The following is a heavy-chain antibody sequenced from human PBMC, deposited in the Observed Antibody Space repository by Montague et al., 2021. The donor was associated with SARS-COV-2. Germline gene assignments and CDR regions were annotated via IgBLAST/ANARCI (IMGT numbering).Heavy chain of an antibody. Sequence: SETLSLTCAVHGGSFSGYYWKWIRQRPGKGLEWIGEINRGGSTNYNPSLKNRLTISADTSKNQFSLKLTSGAATDTAVYYCARLRDGVVPSPILGIGPYFTYYYMDVWGKGTTVTVS. CDR2: INRGGST. J-gene: IGHJ6*03. CDR1: GGSFSGYY. D-gene: IGHD2-15*01. CDR3: ARLRDGVVPSPILGIGPYFTYYYMDV. V-gene: IGHV4-34*01.